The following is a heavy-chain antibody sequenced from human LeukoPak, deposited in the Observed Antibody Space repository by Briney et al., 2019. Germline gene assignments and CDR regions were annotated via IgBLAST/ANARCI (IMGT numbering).Heavy chain of an antibody. J-gene: IGHJ2*01. CDR2: IKQDGRER. V-gene: IGHV3-7*01. Sequence: PGGPLRLSCEASGFTLSSFWMSWFRKTQGKGLEWVANIKQDGRERYYVDSVKGRFTISRDDARNSLYLQMNSLRAEDTAVYYCASLPGGKTAALEFDLRGRGTLVTVSS. CDR1: GFTLSSFW. D-gene: IGHD6-13*01. CDR3: ASLPGGKTAALEFDL.